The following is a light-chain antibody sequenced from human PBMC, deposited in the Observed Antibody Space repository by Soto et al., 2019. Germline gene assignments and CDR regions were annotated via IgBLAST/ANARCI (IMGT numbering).Light chain of an antibody. V-gene: IGLV2-8*01. CDR3: SSYAGSNNVI. CDR1: SSDVGGYNF. Sequence: QSALTQPPSASGSPGQSVTISCTGTSSDVGGYNFVSWYQQHPGKAPKLTIYDVTKRPSGVPDRFSGSKSGNTASLTVSGLQAEDEADYYFSSYAGSNNVIFGGGTKLTVL. J-gene: IGLJ2*01. CDR2: DVT.